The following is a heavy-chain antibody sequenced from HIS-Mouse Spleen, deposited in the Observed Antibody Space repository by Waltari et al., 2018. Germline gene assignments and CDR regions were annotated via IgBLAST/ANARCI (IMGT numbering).Heavy chain of an antibody. D-gene: IGHD1-7*01. CDR1: GYTFTGYY. CDR2: INPNSGGT. V-gene: IGHV1-2*02. CDR3: ARGRNNWNYGAYFDY. Sequence: QVQLVQSGAEVKKPGASVKVSCKASGYTFTGYYMHWVRQAPGQGLEWMGWINPNSGGTNYAQKFQGRVTMTRDTSISTAYMELSRLRSDDTAVYYCARGRNNWNYGAYFDYWGQGTLVTVSS. J-gene: IGHJ4*02.